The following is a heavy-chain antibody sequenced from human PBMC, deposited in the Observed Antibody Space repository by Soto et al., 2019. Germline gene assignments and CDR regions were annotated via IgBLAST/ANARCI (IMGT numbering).Heavy chain of an antibody. D-gene: IGHD3-16*02. Sequence: GASVKVSGKASGYTFTSYAMHWVRQAPGQRLEWMGWINAGNGNTKYSQKFQGRVTITRDTSASTAYMELSSLRSEDTAVYYCAREAYHDYVWGSYRPSDFDYWGQGTLVTVSS. CDR2: INAGNGNT. CDR1: GYTFTSYA. J-gene: IGHJ4*02. V-gene: IGHV1-3*01. CDR3: AREAYHDYVWGSYRPSDFDY.